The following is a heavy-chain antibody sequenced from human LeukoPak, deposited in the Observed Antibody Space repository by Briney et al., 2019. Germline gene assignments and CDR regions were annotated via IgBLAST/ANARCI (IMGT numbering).Heavy chain of an antibody. CDR3: ASYSGSYYEGAFDI. CDR1: GGSISSNSYY. CDR2: IYYSGST. J-gene: IGHJ3*02. Sequence: SETLSLTCTVSGGSISSNSYYWGWIRQPPGKGLEWIGYIYYSGSTNYNPSLKSRVTISVDTSKNQFSLKLSSVTAADTAVYYCASYSGSYYEGAFDIWGQGTMVTVSS. V-gene: IGHV4-61*05. D-gene: IGHD1-26*01.